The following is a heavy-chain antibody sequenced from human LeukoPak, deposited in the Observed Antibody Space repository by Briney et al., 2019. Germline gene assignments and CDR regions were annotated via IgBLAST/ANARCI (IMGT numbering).Heavy chain of an antibody. CDR3: ASVYYDYVWGSYRYEDY. J-gene: IGHJ4*02. CDR1: SGSISSGDYY. D-gene: IGHD3-16*02. Sequence: SETLSLTCTVSSGSISSGDYYWSWIRQPAGRGLEWIGRISTSGSTNYNPSLNSRVTISVDTSKSQFSLRLRSVTVADMAVYYCASVYYDYVWGSYRYEDYWGQGTLVTVSS. V-gene: IGHV4-61*02. CDR2: ISTSGST.